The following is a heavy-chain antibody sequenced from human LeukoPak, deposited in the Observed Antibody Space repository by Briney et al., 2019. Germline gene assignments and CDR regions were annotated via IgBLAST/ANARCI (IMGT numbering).Heavy chain of an antibody. D-gene: IGHD3-10*01. V-gene: IGHV4-39*07. CDR2: IYYNGDT. J-gene: IGHJ4*02. CDR1: NVSIDSSTDY. Sequence: PSETLSLTCSVSNVSIDSSTDYWAWIRQPPGKGRVWMASIYYNGDTYYSLSLKSRAIISVDPSKSLFSLRLTSVTAADTAVYYCARGVAFYFGSGSPNYWGQGTLVTVS. CDR3: ARGVAFYFGSGSPNY.